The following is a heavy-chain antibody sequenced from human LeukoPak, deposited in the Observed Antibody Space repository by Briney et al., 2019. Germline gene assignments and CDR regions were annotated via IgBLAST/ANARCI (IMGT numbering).Heavy chain of an antibody. J-gene: IGHJ4*02. V-gene: IGHV4-39*01. D-gene: IGHD5-18*01. CDR2: IYYSGST. CDR3: AHDGYTYGSFDY. Sequence: PSETLSLTCSVSGGSISSSSYFWGWIRQPPGKGLEWIGSIYYSGSTYSNPSLKSRVTISVDTSKSQFSLKLSSVTAADTAVYYCAHDGYTYGSFDYWGQGTLVTVSS. CDR1: GGSISSSSYF.